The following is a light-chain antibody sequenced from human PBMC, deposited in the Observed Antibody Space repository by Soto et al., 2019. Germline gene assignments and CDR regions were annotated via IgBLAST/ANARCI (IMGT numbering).Light chain of an antibody. J-gene: IGLJ2*01. V-gene: IGLV1-51*01. Sequence: QSVLTQPPSVSAAPGQTVTISCSGSSSNIAKNYVYWYQQLPGTAPKLLIFDNDKRPSGIPDRFSGSKSGTSATLGITGLQTGDEADYYCGTWDSSLSVVFGGGTKLTVL. CDR1: SSNIAKNY. CDR2: DND. CDR3: GTWDSSLSVV.